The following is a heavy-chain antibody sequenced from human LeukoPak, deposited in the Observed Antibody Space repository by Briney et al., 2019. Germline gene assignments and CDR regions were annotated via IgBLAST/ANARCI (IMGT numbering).Heavy chain of an antibody. Sequence: WVKVSCKASGGTFSSYAISWVRQAPGQGLEWMGGIIPIFGTANYAQKFQGRVTITTDESTSTAYMELSSLRSEDTAVYYCARGDYYDSPRRAFDIWGQGTMVTVSS. J-gene: IGHJ3*02. D-gene: IGHD3-22*01. V-gene: IGHV1-69*05. CDR2: IIPIFGTA. CDR3: ARGDYYDSPRRAFDI. CDR1: GGTFSSYA.